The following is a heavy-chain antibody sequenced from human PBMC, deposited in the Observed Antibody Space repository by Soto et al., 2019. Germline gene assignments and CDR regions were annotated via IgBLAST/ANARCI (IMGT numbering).Heavy chain of an antibody. CDR2: VYVGGNA. Sequence: GGSLRLSCAASGFAVDNKYMSWVRQAPGKGLEWVSVVYVGGNAYYADAVKGRFTISRLSSKNTVFLQMNSLRPDASAVYYCASLAVRQTPVVDLDYWGRGTLVTVSS. CDR3: ASLAVRQTPVVDLDY. CDR1: GFAVDNKY. J-gene: IGHJ4*02. V-gene: IGHV3-53*04. D-gene: IGHD2-15*01.